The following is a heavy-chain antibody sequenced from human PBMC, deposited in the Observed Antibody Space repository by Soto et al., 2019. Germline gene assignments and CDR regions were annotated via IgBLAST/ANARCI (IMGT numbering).Heavy chain of an antibody. CDR1: GFTFSSYA. CDR3: ARNAFDI. V-gene: IGHV3-30-3*01. J-gene: IGHJ3*02. CDR2: ISYDGSNK. Sequence: GGSLRLSCAASGFTFSSYAIHWVRQAPGKGLEWAAVISYDGSNKYYADSVKGRFTISRDNSKNTLYLQMNSLRAEDTAVYYCARNAFDIWGQGTMVTVSS.